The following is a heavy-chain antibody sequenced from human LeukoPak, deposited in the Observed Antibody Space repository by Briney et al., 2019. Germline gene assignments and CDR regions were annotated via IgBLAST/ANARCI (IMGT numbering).Heavy chain of an antibody. J-gene: IGHJ6*02. V-gene: IGHV1-8*01. CDR1: GYTFTSYD. D-gene: IGHD6-13*01. CDR2: MNPNSGNT. CDR3: ASGIAAAGIHTGMDV. Sequence: ASVKVSCKASGYTFTSYDINWVRQATGQGLEWMGWMNPNSGNTGYAQKFQGRVTITRDTSASTAYMELSSLRSEDTAVYYCASGIAAAGIHTGMDVWGQGTTVTVSS.